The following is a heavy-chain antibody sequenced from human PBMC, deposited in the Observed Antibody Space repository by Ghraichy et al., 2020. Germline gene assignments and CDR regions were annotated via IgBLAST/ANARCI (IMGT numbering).Heavy chain of an antibody. CDR2: IYSGGST. V-gene: IGHV3-53*01. Sequence: GSLRLSCAASGFTVSSNYMSWVRQAPGKGLEWVSVIYSGGSTYYADSVKGRFTISRDNSKNTLYLQMNSLRAEDTAVYYCARGLDYGGNWFDPWGQGTLVTVSS. D-gene: IGHD4-23*01. CDR3: ARGLDYGGNWFDP. J-gene: IGHJ5*02. CDR1: GFTVSSNY.